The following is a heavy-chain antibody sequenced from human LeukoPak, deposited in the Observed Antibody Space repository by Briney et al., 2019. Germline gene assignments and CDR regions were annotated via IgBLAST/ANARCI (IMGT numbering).Heavy chain of an antibody. Sequence: SETLSLTCTVSGYSISSGYYWGWIRQPPGKGLEWIGSIYHSGSTYYNPSLKSRVTISVDTSKNQFSLKLSSVTAADTAVYYCARGAVDTAMVDYWGQGTLVTVSS. CDR3: ARGAVDTAMVDY. CDR1: GYSISSGYY. CDR2: IYHSGST. V-gene: IGHV4-38-2*02. J-gene: IGHJ4*02. D-gene: IGHD5-18*01.